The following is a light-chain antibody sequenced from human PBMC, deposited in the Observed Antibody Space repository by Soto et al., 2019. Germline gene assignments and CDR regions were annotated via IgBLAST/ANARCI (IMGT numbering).Light chain of an antibody. J-gene: IGKJ2*01. CDR3: QQYGAQPYY. V-gene: IGKV3-20*01. CDR2: GTS. Sequence: EVVLTQSPGMLSLSPGERATLSCRASQSVSSAYLGWYQQRPGQAPRLLMYGTSRRATGIPDRFSGSGSGTDFTLTISRLEPEDFAVYYCQQYGAQPYYFGQGTNLEIK. CDR1: QSVSSAY.